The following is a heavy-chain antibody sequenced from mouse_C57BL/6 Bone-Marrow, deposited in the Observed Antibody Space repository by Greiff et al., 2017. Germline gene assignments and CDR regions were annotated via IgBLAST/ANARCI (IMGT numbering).Heavy chain of an antibody. V-gene: IGHV1-64*01. Sequence: QVQLQQPGAELVKPGASVKLSCKASGYTFTSYWMHWVKQRPGQGLEWIGTIHPNSGSTNYNEKFKSKATLTVDKSSSTAYMQLSSLTSEDSAVYYCARWGLRRGDYWGQGTTLTVSS. CDR2: IHPNSGST. CDR1: GYTFTSYW. CDR3: ARWGLRRGDY. D-gene: IGHD2-13*01. J-gene: IGHJ2*01.